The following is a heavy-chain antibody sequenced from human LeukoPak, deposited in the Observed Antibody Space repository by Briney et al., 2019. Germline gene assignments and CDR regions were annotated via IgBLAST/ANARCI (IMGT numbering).Heavy chain of an antibody. V-gene: IGHV4-61*02. D-gene: IGHD2-2*01. J-gene: IGHJ4*02. Sequence: TLSLTCTVSGGSISSGSYYWSWIRQPAGKGLEWIGRIYTSGSTNYNPSLKSRVTISVDTSKNQFSLKLSSVTAADTAVYYCARGVVSAAKYDYWGQGTLVTVSS. CDR1: GGSISSGSYY. CDR3: ARGVVSAAKYDY. CDR2: IYTSGST.